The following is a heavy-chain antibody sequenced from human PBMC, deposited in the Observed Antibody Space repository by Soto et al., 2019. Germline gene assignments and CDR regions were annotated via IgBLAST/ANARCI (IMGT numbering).Heavy chain of an antibody. V-gene: IGHV3-30*18. CDR3: AKDLGPINYGSGSYYKGDY. CDR2: ISYDGSNK. J-gene: IGHJ4*02. D-gene: IGHD3-10*01. Sequence: GGSLRLSCAASGFTFSSYGMHWVRQAPGKGLEWVAVISYDGSNKYYADSVKGRFAMSRDNSKNTLYLQMNSLRAEDTAVYYCAKDLGPINYGSGSYYKGDYWGQGTLVTVSS. CDR1: GFTFSSYG.